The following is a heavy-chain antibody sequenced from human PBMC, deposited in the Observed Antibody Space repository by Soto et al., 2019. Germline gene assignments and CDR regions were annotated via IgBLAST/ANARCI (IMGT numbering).Heavy chain of an antibody. CDR1: GGTFSTHA. V-gene: IGHV1-69*13. D-gene: IGHD2-15*01. CDR3: ARGYCSGGSCPPRPNWFDP. Sequence: SVKVSCKASGGTFSTHAIIWVRQAPGHGLEWMGGIIPISGTTYYTQKFQGRVTITADEPTSTAFMELSSLKSEDTAVFYCARGYCSGGSCPPRPNWFDPWGQGTLVTVSS. J-gene: IGHJ5*02. CDR2: IIPISGTT.